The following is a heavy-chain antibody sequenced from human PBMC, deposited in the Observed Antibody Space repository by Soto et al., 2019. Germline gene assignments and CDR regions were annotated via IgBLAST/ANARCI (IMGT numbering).Heavy chain of an antibody. CDR3: ARDRGGLGGMDV. Sequence: LCGGSISSGGYYWSWIRQHPGKGLEWIGYIYYSGSTYYNPSLKSRVTISVDTSKNQFSLKLSSVTAADTAVYYCARDRGGLGGMDVWGQGTTVTVSS. J-gene: IGHJ6*02. CDR2: IYYSGST. CDR1: GGSISSGGYY. V-gene: IGHV4-31*02. D-gene: IGHD3-10*01.